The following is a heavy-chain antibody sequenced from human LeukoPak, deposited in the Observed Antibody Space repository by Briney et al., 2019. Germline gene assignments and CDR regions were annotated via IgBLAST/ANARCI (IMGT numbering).Heavy chain of an antibody. J-gene: IGHJ4*02. V-gene: IGHV4-59*01. Sequence: SETLSLTCTVSGGSISSYYWSWIRQPPGKGLEWIGCIYYSGSTNYNPSLKSRVTMSADTSKNLFSLRLSSVTAADTAVYYCGRMEYYFDYWGQGTLVTVSS. CDR1: GGSISSYY. CDR3: GRMEYYFDY. CDR2: IYYSGST. D-gene: IGHD3-3*01.